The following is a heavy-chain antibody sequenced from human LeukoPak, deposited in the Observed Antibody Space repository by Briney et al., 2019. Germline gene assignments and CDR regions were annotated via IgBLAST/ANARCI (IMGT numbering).Heavy chain of an antibody. V-gene: IGHV3-43*02. J-gene: IGHJ4*02. D-gene: IGHD6-19*01. CDR3: AKDILSGFYETFDY. Sequence: PGGSLRLSCVVSGFTFDDYAMHWVRQGPGKGLEWVSLISGDGGRTYYADSVKGRFTISRDNSKNSLYLEMSSLRTEDTALYYCAKDILSGFYETFDYWGQGTLVTVSS. CDR1: GFTFDDYA. CDR2: ISGDGGRT.